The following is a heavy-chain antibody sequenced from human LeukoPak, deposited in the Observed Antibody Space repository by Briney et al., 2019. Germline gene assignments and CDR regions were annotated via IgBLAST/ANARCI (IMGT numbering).Heavy chain of an antibody. CDR1: GFTFDDYA. Sequence: PGGSLRLSCAASGFTFDDYAMHWVRQAPGKGLEWVSLISWDGGSTYYADSVKGRFTISRDNSKNSLYLQMNSLRAEDTALYYCAKDYYGSGCSPDYWGQGTLVTVSS. J-gene: IGHJ4*02. D-gene: IGHD3-10*01. CDR2: ISWDGGST. CDR3: AKDYYGSGCSPDY. V-gene: IGHV3-43D*03.